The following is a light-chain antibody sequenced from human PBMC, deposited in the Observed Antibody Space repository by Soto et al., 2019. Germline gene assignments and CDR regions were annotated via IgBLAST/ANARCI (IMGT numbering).Light chain of an antibody. J-gene: IGKJ5*01. V-gene: IGKV3-15*01. Sequence: EIVMTQSPATLSVSPGERATLSCRASQSVSSNLAWYQQRPGQAPRLLIYDASTRATGIPARFSGSGSGTEFTLPISSLQSEDFAVYYCQQYNNWIPFGQGTRLE. CDR3: QQYNNWIP. CDR2: DAS. CDR1: QSVSSN.